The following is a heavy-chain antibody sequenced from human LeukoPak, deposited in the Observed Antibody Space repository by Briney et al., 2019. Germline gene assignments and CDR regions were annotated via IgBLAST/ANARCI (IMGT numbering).Heavy chain of an antibody. D-gene: IGHD6-13*01. V-gene: IGHV3-48*03. CDR2: ISSSGSTI. J-gene: IGHJ6*02. CDR1: GFTFSSYE. Sequence: GGSLRLSCAASGFTFSSYEMNWVRQAPGKGLEWVSYISSSGSTIYYADSVKGRFTISRDNAKNSLYLQMNSLRAEDTAVYYCALAAAGTAYYYYYCGMDVWGQGTTVTVSS. CDR3: ALAAAGTAYYYYYCGMDV.